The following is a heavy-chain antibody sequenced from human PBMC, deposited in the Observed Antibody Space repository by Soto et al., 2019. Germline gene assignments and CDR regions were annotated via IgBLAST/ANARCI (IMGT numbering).Heavy chain of an antibody. Sequence: QVQLQESGPGLVKPSGTLSLTCAVSGGSISSNYWWTWVRPPPGRGLAWIGEMYHSGITNYNPSPQRRGTRSDHEATTQCVRTRSPVSAADTADQDGARVQRRGGGGHVYRSFEIWGQGTLVTVSS. J-gene: IGHJ3*02. CDR3: ARVQRRGGGGHVYRSFEI. CDR1: GGSISSNYW. V-gene: IGHV4-4*02. CDR2: MYHSGIT. D-gene: IGHD3-16*01.